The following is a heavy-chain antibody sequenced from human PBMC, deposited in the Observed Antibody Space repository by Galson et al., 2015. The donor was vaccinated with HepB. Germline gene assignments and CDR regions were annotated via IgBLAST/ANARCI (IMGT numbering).Heavy chain of an antibody. Sequence: SVKVSCKASGYTFTSYGISWVRQAPGQGLEWMGWISAYNGNTNYAQKLQGRVTMTTDTSTSTAYMELRSLRSDDTAVYYCARDRWQQLVLSPGAAFDIWGQGTMVTVSS. CDR3: ARDRWQQLVLSPGAAFDI. V-gene: IGHV1-18*01. J-gene: IGHJ3*02. D-gene: IGHD6-13*01. CDR1: GYTFTSYG. CDR2: ISAYNGNT.